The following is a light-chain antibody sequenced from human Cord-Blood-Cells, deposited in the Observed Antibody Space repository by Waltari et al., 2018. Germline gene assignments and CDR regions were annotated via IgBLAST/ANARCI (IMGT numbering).Light chain of an antibody. CDR1: SSDVGGYNY. CDR3: SSYTSSSTLVV. J-gene: IGLJ2*01. CDR2: EVS. Sequence: QSALTQPASVSGSPGQSITISCTGTSSDVGGYNYVSWYQQHPGKAPKLMIYEVSNRPSGVSNRFSGSKSGNTASLTISGLQAEDEADYYCSSYTSSSTLVVFGG. V-gene: IGLV2-14*01.